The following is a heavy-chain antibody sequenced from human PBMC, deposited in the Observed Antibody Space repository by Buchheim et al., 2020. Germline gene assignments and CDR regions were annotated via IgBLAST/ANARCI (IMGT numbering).Heavy chain of an antibody. J-gene: IGHJ5*02. Sequence: QVQLVESGGGVVQPGRSLRLSCAASGFTFSSYGMHWVRQAPGKGLEWAAVIWYDGSNKYYADSVKGRFTISSDTSKNTLYLQMNSLRAEDTAVYYCAREGIAAAGSLWFDTWGQGTL. CDR2: IWYDGSNK. CDR3: AREGIAAAGSLWFDT. CDR1: GFTFSSYG. D-gene: IGHD6-13*01. V-gene: IGHV3-33*01.